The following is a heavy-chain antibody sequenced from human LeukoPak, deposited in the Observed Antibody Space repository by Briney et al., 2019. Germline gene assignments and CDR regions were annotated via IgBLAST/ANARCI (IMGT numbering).Heavy chain of an antibody. CDR3: ARHPSSSWWGYFEY. D-gene: IGHD6-13*01. CDR1: GGSISRSSYY. J-gene: IGHJ4*02. CDR2: IYYSGST. V-gene: IGHV4-39*01. Sequence: NPSETLSLTCTVSGGSISRSSYYWGWIRQPPGKGLEWIGSIYYSGSTYYNPSLKSRVTISVDTSKNQFSLKLSSVTAADTAVYSCARHPSSSWWGYFEYWGQGTPVTVSS.